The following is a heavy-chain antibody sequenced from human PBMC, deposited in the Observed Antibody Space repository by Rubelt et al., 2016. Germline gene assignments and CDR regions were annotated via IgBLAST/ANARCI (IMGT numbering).Heavy chain of an antibody. D-gene: IGHD1-14*01. CDR2: IYYSGST. Sequence: QLQLQESGPGLVKPSETLSLTCTVSGGSISSSSYYWGWIRQPPGKGLEWIGSIYYSGSTYYNPSLKSRVTISVDTSKNQFSLKLSSVTAADTAVYYCARWNQNTSHGMDVWGQGTTVTVSS. CDR3: ARWNQNTSHGMDV. J-gene: IGHJ6*02. CDR1: GGSISSSSYY. V-gene: IGHV4-39*07.